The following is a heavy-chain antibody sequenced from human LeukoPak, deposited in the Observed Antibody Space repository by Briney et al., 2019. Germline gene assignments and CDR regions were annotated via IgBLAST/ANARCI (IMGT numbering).Heavy chain of an antibody. J-gene: IGHJ5*02. D-gene: IGHD6-13*01. CDR2: ISYDGSNK. CDR3: ARVYFHQLVSFSLGFDP. CDR1: GFTFSSYA. Sequence: GRSLRLSCAASGFTFSSYAMHRVRQAPGKGLEWVAVISYDGSNKYYADSVKGRFTISRDNSKNTLYLQMNSLRAEDTAVYYCARVYFHQLVSFSLGFDPWGQGTLVTVSS. V-gene: IGHV3-30*04.